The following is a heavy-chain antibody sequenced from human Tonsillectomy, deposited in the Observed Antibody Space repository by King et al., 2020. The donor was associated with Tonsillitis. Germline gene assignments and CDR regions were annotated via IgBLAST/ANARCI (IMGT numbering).Heavy chain of an antibody. J-gene: IGHJ3*02. D-gene: IGHD6-13*01. Sequence: VQLVESGGGLVQPGGSLRLSCAASGFTFSSYAMSWVRQAPGKGLEWVSAISGSGGSTYYADSVKGRFTISRDNSKNTLYPQMNSLRAEDTAVYYCAKETGIAAAGLGAFDIWGQGTMVTVSS. V-gene: IGHV3-23*04. CDR1: GFTFSSYA. CDR3: AKETGIAAAGLGAFDI. CDR2: ISGSGGST.